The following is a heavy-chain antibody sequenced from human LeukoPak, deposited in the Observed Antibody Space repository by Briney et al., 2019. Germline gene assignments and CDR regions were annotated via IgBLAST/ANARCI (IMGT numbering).Heavy chain of an antibody. Sequence: PGGSLRLSCAASGFTFSSYWMSWVRQAPGKGLEWVSYISSSSSTIYYADSVKGRFTISRDNAKNSLYLQMNSLRAEDTAVYYCARDGFGRITMTPIWGQGTMVTVSS. V-gene: IGHV3-48*01. D-gene: IGHD3-22*01. CDR1: GFTFSSYW. CDR3: ARDGFGRITMTPI. CDR2: ISSSSSTI. J-gene: IGHJ3*02.